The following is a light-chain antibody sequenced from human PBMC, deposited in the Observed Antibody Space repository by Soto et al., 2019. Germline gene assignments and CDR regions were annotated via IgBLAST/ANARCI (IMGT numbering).Light chain of an antibody. CDR2: GAS. Sequence: IGLPPSPGTLSLSPGERAPLSCRASQRVDDSHLAWYQLRPGQAPRLLIYGASTRATGIPDRFSGSGSGTDFSLTIRGLKPEDFAVYYCQQYRMSPNTFGQGTRLAIK. J-gene: IGKJ5*01. CDR1: QRVDDSH. CDR3: QQYRMSPNT. V-gene: IGKV3-20*01.